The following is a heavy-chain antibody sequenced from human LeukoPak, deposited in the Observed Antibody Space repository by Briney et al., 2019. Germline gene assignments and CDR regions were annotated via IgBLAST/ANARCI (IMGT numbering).Heavy chain of an antibody. V-gene: IGHV1-18*01. Sequence: ASVKVSCKASGYTFSSYGISWVRQAPGQGLEWMGWISAYNGDTNYAQNLQGRVTMTTDTSTSTAYMELRSLRSDDAAVYYCARDIGLELLSGYFDYWGQGTLVTVSS. CDR2: ISAYNGDT. CDR1: GYTFSSYG. J-gene: IGHJ4*02. D-gene: IGHD1-7*01. CDR3: ARDIGLELLSGYFDY.